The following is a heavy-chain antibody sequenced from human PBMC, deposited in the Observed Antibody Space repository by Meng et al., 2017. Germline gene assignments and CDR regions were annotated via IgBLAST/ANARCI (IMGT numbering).Heavy chain of an antibody. J-gene: IGHJ4*02. CDR2: TYYRSKWYN. V-gene: IGHV6-1*01. Sequence: QVQLQLSGPERVKPSHTLSPTCAISGDSVSSNSAAWNWIRQFPSRGLEWLGRTYYRSKWYNDDAVSVKSRITINPDTSKNQFSLQLNSVTPEDTAVYYCVRQTSGNAFEYWGQGTLVTVSS. CDR3: VRQTSGNAFEY. D-gene: IGHD1-1*01. CDR1: GDSVSSNSAA.